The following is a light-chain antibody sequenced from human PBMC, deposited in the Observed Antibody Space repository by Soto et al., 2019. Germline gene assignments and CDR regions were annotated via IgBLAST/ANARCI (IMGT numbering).Light chain of an antibody. J-gene: IGKJ4*01. CDR3: QHRSNWLT. CDR2: DVS. V-gene: IGKV3-11*01. CDR1: QSVYSY. Sequence: EIVLTQSPATLSLSPGERATLSCRASQSVYSYLVWYQQKPGQAPRLLIHDVSNRAVGIPARFSGSGSETDFTLTISSLEPEDSAVYYCQHRSNWLTFGGGTRWISN.